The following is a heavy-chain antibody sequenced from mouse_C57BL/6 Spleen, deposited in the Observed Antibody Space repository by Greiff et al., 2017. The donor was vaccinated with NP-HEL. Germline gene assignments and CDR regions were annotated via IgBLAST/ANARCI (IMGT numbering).Heavy chain of an antibody. CDR2: ISSGGSYT. V-gene: IGHV5-6*01. D-gene: IGHD2-1*01. J-gene: IGHJ2*01. CDR1: GFTFSSYG. CDR3: ARQGGIYGNYDY. Sequence: EVKLMESGGDLVKPGGSLKLSCAASGFTFSSYGMSWVRQTPDKRLEWVATISSGGSYTYYPDSVKGRFTISRDNAKNTLYLQMSSLKSEDTAMYYCARQGGIYGNYDYWGQGTTLTVSS.